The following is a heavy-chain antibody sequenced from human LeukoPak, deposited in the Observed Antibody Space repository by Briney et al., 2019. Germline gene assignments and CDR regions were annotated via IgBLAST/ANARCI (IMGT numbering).Heavy chain of an antibody. V-gene: IGHV4-39*07. Sequence: SETLSLTCTVSGGSISSSSYYWGWIRQPPGKGLEWIGSIYYSGSTNYNPSLKSRVTISVDTSKNQFSLKLSSVTAADTAVYYCARVRGGYSSSSGFDYWGQGTLVTVSS. D-gene: IGHD6-6*01. J-gene: IGHJ4*02. CDR1: GGSISSSSYY. CDR2: IYYSGST. CDR3: ARVRGGYSSSSGFDY.